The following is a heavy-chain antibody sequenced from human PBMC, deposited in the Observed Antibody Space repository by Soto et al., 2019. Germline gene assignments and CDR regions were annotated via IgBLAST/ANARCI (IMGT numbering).Heavy chain of an antibody. D-gene: IGHD2-15*01. CDR1: GGTLSSYA. J-gene: IGHJ6*02. CDR2: IIPIFGTA. V-gene: IGHV1-69*12. Sequence: QVQLVQSGAEVKKPGSSVKVSCKASGGTLSSYAISWVRQAPGQGLEWMGGIIPIFGTANHAQKFQGRVTITADESTNTASMELNSLRSEDTAVYYCAIQVCSGGSCFPPYYYDFMDVWGQGTTVIVSS. CDR3: AIQVCSGGSCFPPYYYDFMDV.